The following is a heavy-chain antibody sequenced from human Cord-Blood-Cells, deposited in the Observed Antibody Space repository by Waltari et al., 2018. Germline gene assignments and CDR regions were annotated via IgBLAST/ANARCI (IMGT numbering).Heavy chain of an antibody. Sequence: QVQLQESGPGLVKPSQTLSLTCTVSGVSISSGGYYWSWIRQHPGKGLEWIGYIYYSGSTYYNPSLKSRVTISVDTSKNQFSLKLSSVTAADTAVYYCARDSGVAAGTAFDAFDIWGQGTMVTVSS. J-gene: IGHJ3*02. D-gene: IGHD6-13*01. V-gene: IGHV4-31*03. CDR3: ARDSGVAAGTAFDAFDI. CDR1: GVSISSGGYY. CDR2: IYYSGST.